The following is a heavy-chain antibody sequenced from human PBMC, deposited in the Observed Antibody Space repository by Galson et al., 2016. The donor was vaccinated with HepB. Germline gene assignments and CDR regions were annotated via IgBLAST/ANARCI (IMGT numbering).Heavy chain of an antibody. CDR1: GSSIRSSNW. D-gene: IGHD4-17*01. V-gene: IGHV4-4*02. CDR3: ARRKSTVTYYSYGMDV. Sequence: SETLSLTCAVSGSSIRSSNWWSWVRQPPGKGLEWIGEIYHSGSTNYNPSLKSRVAISVDKSKNQFSLKLNSVTAADTAVYYCARRKSTVTYYSYGMDVWGQGTTVTVSS. J-gene: IGHJ6*02. CDR2: IYHSGST.